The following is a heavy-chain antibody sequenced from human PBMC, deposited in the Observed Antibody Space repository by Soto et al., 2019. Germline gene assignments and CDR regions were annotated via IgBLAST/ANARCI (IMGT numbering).Heavy chain of an antibody. V-gene: IGHV4-39*01. CDR3: ASPKIAFYNWFDP. CDR1: GGSISSSSYY. J-gene: IGHJ5*02. Sequence: PSETLSLTCTVSGGSISSSSYYWGWLRQPPGKGLEWIGSIYYSGSTYYNPSLKNRVTISVDTSKNQYSMKLSSVTAADTAVYYCASPKIAFYNWFDPWGQGTLVTVS. CDR2: IYYSGST. D-gene: IGHD3-3*02.